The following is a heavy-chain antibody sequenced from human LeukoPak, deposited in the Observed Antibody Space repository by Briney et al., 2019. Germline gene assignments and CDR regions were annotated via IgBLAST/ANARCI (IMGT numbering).Heavy chain of an antibody. Sequence: GGSLRLSCAASGFSFSGSAMHWVRQAPGKGLEWVGRIRGKANSYATAYAASVEGRFTISRDDSKNTAYLQMNSLKTEDTAVYYCTGADNYDSSAYHVHWGQGTMVTVSS. CDR1: GFSFSGSA. D-gene: IGHD3-22*01. CDR2: IRGKANSYAT. V-gene: IGHV3-73*01. J-gene: IGHJ3*01. CDR3: TGADNYDSSAYHVH.